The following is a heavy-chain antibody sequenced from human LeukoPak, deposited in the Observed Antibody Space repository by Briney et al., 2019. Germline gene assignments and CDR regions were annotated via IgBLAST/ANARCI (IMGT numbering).Heavy chain of an antibody. CDR1: GYTFTGYH. CDR3: ATQRGSYRWGTDFDY. D-gene: IGHD3-16*01. Sequence: ASVKVSCKASGYTFTGYHMHWVRQAPGQGLEWMGWINPNSGDTKYAQKFQGRVTMTRDTSISTAYMELSRLRSDDTAVYYCATQRGSYRWGTDFDYWGQGALVTVSS. CDR2: INPNSGDT. J-gene: IGHJ4*02. V-gene: IGHV1-2*02.